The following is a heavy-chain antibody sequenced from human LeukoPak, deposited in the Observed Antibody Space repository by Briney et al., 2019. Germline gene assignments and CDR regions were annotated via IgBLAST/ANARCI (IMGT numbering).Heavy chain of an antibody. CDR2: MFYSGNT. Sequence: PSETLSLTCTVSGASITSYHWSWIRQPAGKGLEWIGRMFYSGNTDYNPSLKSRVTISVDTSKNQFSLKLSSVTAADTAVYYCATLEGITGTTGDYWGQGTLVTVSS. CDR1: GASITSYH. CDR3: ATLEGITGTTGDY. J-gene: IGHJ4*02. D-gene: IGHD1-14*01. V-gene: IGHV4-59*05.